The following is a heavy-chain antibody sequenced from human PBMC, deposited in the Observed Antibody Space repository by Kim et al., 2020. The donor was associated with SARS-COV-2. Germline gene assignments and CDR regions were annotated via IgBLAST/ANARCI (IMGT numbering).Heavy chain of an antibody. V-gene: IGHV4-30-4*01. Sequence: SETLSLTCTVSGGSISSGDYYWSWIRQPPGKGLEWIGYIYYSGSTYYNPSLKSRVTISVDTSKNQFSLKLSSVTAADTAVYYCARVRFSITIFGVVTRLFDYWGQGTLVPASS. J-gene: IGHJ4*02. D-gene: IGHD3-3*01. CDR1: GGSISSGDYY. CDR3: ARVRFSITIFGVVTRLFDY. CDR2: IYYSGST.